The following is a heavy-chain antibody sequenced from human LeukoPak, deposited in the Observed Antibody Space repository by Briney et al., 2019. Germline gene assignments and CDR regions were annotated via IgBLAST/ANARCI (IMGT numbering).Heavy chain of an antibody. D-gene: IGHD2-2*01. CDR2: ISSSSSYI. V-gene: IGHV3-21*04. J-gene: IGHJ5*01. Sequence: GSLRLSCAASGFTFSSYSMNWVRQAPGKGLEWVSSISSSSSYIYYADSVKGRFTISRDNAKSSLYLQMNSLRAEDTAVYYCAKDRHAPGRYCSSTTCFPFDSWGQGTLVTVSS. CDR3: AKDRHAPGRYCSSTTCFPFDS. CDR1: GFTFSSYS.